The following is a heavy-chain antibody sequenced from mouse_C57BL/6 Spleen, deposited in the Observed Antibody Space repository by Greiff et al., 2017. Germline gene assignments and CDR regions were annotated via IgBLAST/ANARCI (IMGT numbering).Heavy chain of an antibody. V-gene: IGHV1-55*01. J-gene: IGHJ4*01. D-gene: IGHD1-1*01. Sequence: QVQLQQPGAELVKPGASVKMSCKASGYTFTSYWITWVKQRPGQGLEWIGDISPGSGSTNYNEKFKSKATLTVDTSSSTAYMQLSSLTSEDSAVYYCARGTTVVAENYAMDYWGQGTSVTVSS. CDR3: ARGTTVVAENYAMDY. CDR2: ISPGSGST. CDR1: GYTFTSYW.